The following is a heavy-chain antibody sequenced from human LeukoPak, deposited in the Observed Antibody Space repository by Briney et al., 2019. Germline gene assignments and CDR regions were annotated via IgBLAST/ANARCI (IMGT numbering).Heavy chain of an antibody. J-gene: IGHJ3*02. CDR3: ARDWPPYSGSYGPGSFDI. CDR2: IDYSGTS. Sequence: PSETLSLTCTVSGGSISNSNYYWGWIRQAPGKGLEWIGTIDYSGTSHYNPSLKSRVTMSVDTSKNQVSLSLSSMTAADTAVYYCARDWPPYSGSYGPGSFDIWGQGTMVTVSS. D-gene: IGHD1-26*01. CDR1: GGSISNSNYY. V-gene: IGHV4-39*02.